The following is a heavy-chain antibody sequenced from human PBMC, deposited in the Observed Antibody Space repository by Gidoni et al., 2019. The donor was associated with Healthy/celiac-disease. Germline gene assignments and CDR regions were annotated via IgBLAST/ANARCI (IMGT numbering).Heavy chain of an antibody. CDR3: ARGYYDFWSGYSHYYYGMDV. CDR2: ISYDGSKK. D-gene: IGHD3-3*01. J-gene: IGHJ6*02. Sequence: LEWVAVISYDGSKKYYADSVKGRFTISRDNSKNTLYLQMNSLRAEDTAVYYCARGYYDFWSGYSHYYYGMDVWGQGTTVTVSS. V-gene: IGHV3-30-3*01.